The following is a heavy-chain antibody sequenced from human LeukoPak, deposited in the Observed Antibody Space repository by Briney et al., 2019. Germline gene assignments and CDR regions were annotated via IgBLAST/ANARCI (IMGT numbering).Heavy chain of an antibody. Sequence: LSLTCTVSGGSISTYYWSWIRQPPGKGLEWVSYISSSGTTIDYADSVKGRFTISRDNAKNSLYLQMNSLRVEDTAVYYCARVGSGWKYWGQGTLVTVSS. CDR2: ISSSGTTI. CDR3: ARVGSGWKY. J-gene: IGHJ4*02. D-gene: IGHD6-19*01. CDR1: GGSISTYY. V-gene: IGHV3-11*04.